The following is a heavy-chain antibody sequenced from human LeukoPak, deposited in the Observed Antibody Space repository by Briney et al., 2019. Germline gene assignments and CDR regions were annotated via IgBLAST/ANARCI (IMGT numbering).Heavy chain of an antibody. V-gene: IGHV1-2*02. D-gene: IGHD3-9*01. CDR1: GYTFTGYY. CDR2: INPNGGGT. Sequence: GASVKVSCKASGYTFTGYYMHWVRQAPGQRLEWMGWINPNGGGTNYAQKFQGRVTMTRDTSISTAYMELSRLRSDDTAVYYCARHYFTHWLLSSASEYYFDYWGQETLVTVSS. CDR3: ARHYFTHWLLSSASEYYFDY. J-gene: IGHJ4*02.